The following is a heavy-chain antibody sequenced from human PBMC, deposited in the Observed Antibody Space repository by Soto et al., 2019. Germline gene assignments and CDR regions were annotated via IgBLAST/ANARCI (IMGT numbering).Heavy chain of an antibody. CDR3: AKDPPYYDCWSGYSGWFDP. D-gene: IGHD3-3*01. J-gene: IGHJ5*02. V-gene: IGHV3-30*18. Sequence: QVQLVESGGGVVQPGRSLRLSCAASGFTFSSYGMHWVRQAPGKGLEWVAVISYDGSNKYYADSVKGRFTISRDNSKNTLYLQMNSLRAEDTAVYYCAKDPPYYDCWSGYSGWFDPWGQGTLVTVSS. CDR1: GFTFSSYG. CDR2: ISYDGSNK.